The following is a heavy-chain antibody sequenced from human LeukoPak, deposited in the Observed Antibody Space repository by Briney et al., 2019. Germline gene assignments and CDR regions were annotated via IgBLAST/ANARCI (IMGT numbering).Heavy chain of an antibody. CDR2: ISGSGGST. D-gene: IGHD3-22*01. Sequence: GGSLRLSCAASGFTFSSYAMSWVRQAPGKGLEWVSAISGSGGSTDYADSVKGRFTISRDNSKNTLYLQMNSLRAEDTAVYYCARKGDYYDSSGYYNFDYWGQGTLVTVFS. CDR1: GFTFSSYA. V-gene: IGHV3-23*01. CDR3: ARKGDYYDSSGYYNFDY. J-gene: IGHJ4*02.